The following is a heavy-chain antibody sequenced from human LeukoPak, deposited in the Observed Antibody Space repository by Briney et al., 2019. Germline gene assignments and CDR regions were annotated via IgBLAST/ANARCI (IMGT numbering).Heavy chain of an antibody. Sequence: ASVKVSCKASGYXFTGYYIHWVRQAPGQGLEWMGWINPNSGGTNYAQKVQGRVTMTRDTSISTAYMELSRLRSDDTAVYYCARVLVHGYNADYWGQGTLVTVSS. CDR3: ARVLVHGYNADY. J-gene: IGHJ4*02. CDR2: INPNSGGT. V-gene: IGHV1-2*02. D-gene: IGHD5-24*01. CDR1: GYXFTGYY.